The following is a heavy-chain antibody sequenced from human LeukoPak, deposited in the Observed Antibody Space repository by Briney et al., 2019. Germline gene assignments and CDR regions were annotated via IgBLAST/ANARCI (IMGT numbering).Heavy chain of an antibody. J-gene: IGHJ4*02. D-gene: IGHD2-2*01. V-gene: IGHV4-59*11. CDR3: ARFSSDCSTASCYLTY. Sequence: PSETLSLTCTVSGGSLSSHFWSWIRQPPGKGLELIGQIYYTGTTYYNPSLNSRVTISLDTSRNQFSLRLTSVTAADTAVYYCARFSSDCSTASCYLTYWGQGTLVTVSS. CDR1: GGSLSSHF. CDR2: IYYTGTT.